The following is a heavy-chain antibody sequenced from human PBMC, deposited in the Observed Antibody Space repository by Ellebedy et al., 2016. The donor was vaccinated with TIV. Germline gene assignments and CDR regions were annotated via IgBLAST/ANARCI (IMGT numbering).Heavy chain of an antibody. J-gene: IGHJ5*01. V-gene: IGHV3-74*03. CDR1: GFTFSSHW. Sequence: GESLKISCAASGFTFSSHWMHWVRQPPGKGLVWVSRINSDESTTTYADSVKGRFTISRDNAKNTLYLQMNSLRTEDTAVYYCARGGDYGDYSWFDSWGQGTLVTVSS. CDR2: INSDESTT. D-gene: IGHD4-17*01. CDR3: ARGGDYGDYSWFDS.